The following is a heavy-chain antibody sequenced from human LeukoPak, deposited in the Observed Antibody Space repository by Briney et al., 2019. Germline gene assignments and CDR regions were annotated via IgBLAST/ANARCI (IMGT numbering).Heavy chain of an antibody. CDR3: ARWGGSPNDY. CDR2: ISAYNGNT. Sequence: ASVKVSRKASGYIFINHGIACVRQAPGQGLEYMGWISAYNGNTDYAQKLQGRVTMTTDTSTSTAYMELRSLRSDDTDVYYCARWGGSPNDYWGQGTLVTVSS. V-gene: IGHV1-18*01. D-gene: IGHD1-26*01. J-gene: IGHJ4*02. CDR1: GYIFINHG.